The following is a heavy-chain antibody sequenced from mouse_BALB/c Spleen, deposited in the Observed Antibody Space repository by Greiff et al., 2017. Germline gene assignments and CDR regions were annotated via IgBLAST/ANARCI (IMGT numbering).Heavy chain of an antibody. CDR2: INPSTGYT. V-gene: IGHV1-7*01. J-gene: IGHJ2*01. Sequence: QVQLKQSGAELAKPGASVKMSCKASGYTFTSYWMHWVKQRPGQGLEWIGYINPSTGYTEYNQKFKDKATLTADKSSSTAYMQLSSLTSEDSAVYYCARYYYGSSYYWGQGTTLTVSS. CDR3: ARYYYGSSYY. CDR1: GYTFTSYW. D-gene: IGHD1-1*01.